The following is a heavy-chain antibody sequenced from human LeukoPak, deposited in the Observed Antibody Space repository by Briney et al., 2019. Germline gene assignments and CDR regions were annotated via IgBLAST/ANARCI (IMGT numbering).Heavy chain of an antibody. V-gene: IGHV3-48*02. CDR2: ISSSSSTI. CDR1: GFTFSSYS. D-gene: IGHD3-3*01. J-gene: IGHJ4*02. CDR3: ARGGYDFWSGYLGGGPYYFDY. Sequence: GGSLRLSCAASGFTFSSYSMNWVRQAPGKGLGWVSYISSSSSTIYYADSVKGRFTISRDNAKNSLYLQMNSLRDEDTAVYYCARGGYDFWSGYLGGGPYYFDYWGQGTLVTVSS.